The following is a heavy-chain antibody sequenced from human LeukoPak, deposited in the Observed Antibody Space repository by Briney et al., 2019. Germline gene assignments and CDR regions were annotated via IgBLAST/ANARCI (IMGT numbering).Heavy chain of an antibody. J-gene: IGHJ6*02. CDR2: ISSSSSYI. D-gene: IGHD2-2*01. Sequence: PGGTLRLSCAASGFTFSSYSMNWVRQAPAKGLEWVSSISSSSSYIYYADSVKGRFTISRDNAKNSLYLQMNSLRAEDTAVYYCARDGGYCSSTSCFDYYYYYGMDVWGQGTTVTVSS. V-gene: IGHV3-21*01. CDR3: ARDGGYCSSTSCFDYYYYYGMDV. CDR1: GFTFSSYS.